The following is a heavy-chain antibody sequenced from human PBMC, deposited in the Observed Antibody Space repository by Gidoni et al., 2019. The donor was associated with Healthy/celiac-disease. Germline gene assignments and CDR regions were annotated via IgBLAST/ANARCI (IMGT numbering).Heavy chain of an antibody. CDR3: ARDWMATITGGVGFDP. CDR2: ISSSSSYI. Sequence: EVQLVESGGGLVKPGGSLRPSCAASGFTFRRCSMNWVRQAPGKGLEWVSSISSSSSYIYYADSVKGRFTISRDNAKNSLYLQMNSLRAEDTAVYYCARDWMATITGGVGFDPWGQGTLVTVSS. V-gene: IGHV3-21*01. CDR1: GFTFRRCS. D-gene: IGHD5-12*01. J-gene: IGHJ5*02.